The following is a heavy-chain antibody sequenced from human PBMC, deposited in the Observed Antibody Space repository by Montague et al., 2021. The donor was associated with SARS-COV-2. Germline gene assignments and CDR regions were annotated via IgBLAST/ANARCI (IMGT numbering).Heavy chain of an antibody. V-gene: IGHV4-39*02. J-gene: IGHJ3*02. D-gene: IGHD5-12*01. CDR3: ARRGRKLLPVATTIGGFDI. CDR1: DGSISSNNYY. Sequence: SETLSLTCTVSDGSISSNNYYWDWIRQPPGKGLEWIGSIYDSGSTYYNPSLKSRVTISVDTSKNHFSLKLNSVTAADTAVYYCARRGRKLLPVATTIGGFDIWGQGTMVTDSS. CDR2: IYDSGST.